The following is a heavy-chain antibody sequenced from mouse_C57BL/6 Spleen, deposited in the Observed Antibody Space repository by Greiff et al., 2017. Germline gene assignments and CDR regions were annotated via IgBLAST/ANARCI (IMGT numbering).Heavy chain of an antibody. J-gene: IGHJ3*01. Sequence: VQLQQPGAELVMPGASVKLSCKASGYTFTSYWMHWVKQRPGQGLEWIGEIDPSDSYTNYNQKFKGKSTLTVDKSSSTAYMQLSSLTSEDSAVYYCARGYYVSSYFFAYWGQGTLVTVSA. V-gene: IGHV1-69*01. CDR2: IDPSDSYT. D-gene: IGHD1-1*01. CDR3: ARGYYVSSYFFAY. CDR1: GYTFTSYW.